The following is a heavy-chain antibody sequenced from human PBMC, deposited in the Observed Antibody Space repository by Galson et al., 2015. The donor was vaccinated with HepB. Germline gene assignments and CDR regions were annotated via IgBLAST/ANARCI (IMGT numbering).Heavy chain of an antibody. Sequence: SVKVSCKASGYTFTSYYMHWVRQAPGQGLEWMGIINPSGGSTSYAQKFQGRVTMTRDTSTSTVYMELSSLRSEDTAVYYCARERGSVAAAGNWFDPWGQGTLVTVSS. D-gene: IGHD6-13*01. CDR1: GYTFTSYY. V-gene: IGHV1-46*01. J-gene: IGHJ5*02. CDR2: INPSGGST. CDR3: ARERGSVAAAGNWFDP.